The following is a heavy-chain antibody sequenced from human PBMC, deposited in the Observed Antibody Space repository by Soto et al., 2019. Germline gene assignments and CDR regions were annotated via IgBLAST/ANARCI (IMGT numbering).Heavy chain of an antibody. CDR1: GFDFSRHH. CDR2: ISSDGINT. Sequence: GGSLRLSCSVSGFDFSRHHMHWVRQAPGKGLEWVAIISSDGINTNYADSVKGRFTISRDNSKNTVYLQMDSLRSEDTALYYCARDWTGYVSAYFPDYWGQGTVVTVS. CDR3: ARDWTGYVSAYFPDY. D-gene: IGHD2-2*01. J-gene: IGHJ4*02. V-gene: IGHV3-30*04.